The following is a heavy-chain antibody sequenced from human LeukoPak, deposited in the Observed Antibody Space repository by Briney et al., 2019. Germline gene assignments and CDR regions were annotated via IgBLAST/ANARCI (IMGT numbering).Heavy chain of an antibody. J-gene: IGHJ4*02. CDR2: SSSETST. Sequence: PGGSLRLSCAASGFPFSRYAMNWVRQAPGKGLEWVSTSSSETSTYYADSVKGRFTISRDNSKNTLYMQMDSLRAEDTAVYFCTRFDAPLSRENYSGQGTLVTVSS. CDR1: GFPFSRYA. CDR3: TRFDAPLSRENY. V-gene: IGHV3-23*01. D-gene: IGHD3-16*02.